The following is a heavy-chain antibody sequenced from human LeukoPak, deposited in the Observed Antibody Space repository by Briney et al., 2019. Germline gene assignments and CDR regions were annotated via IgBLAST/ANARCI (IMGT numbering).Heavy chain of an antibody. D-gene: IGHD3-22*01. CDR1: GGSISSSSYY. J-gene: IGHJ5*02. Sequence: PSETLSLTCTVSGGSISSSSYYWGWIRQPQGKGLEWIVSIYYSGSTYDNPSLKSRVTISVDTSKNQFSLKLSSVTAADTAVYYCARHDIYDSSYNWFDPWGQGTLVTVSS. V-gene: IGHV4-39*01. CDR2: IYYSGST. CDR3: ARHDIYDSSYNWFDP.